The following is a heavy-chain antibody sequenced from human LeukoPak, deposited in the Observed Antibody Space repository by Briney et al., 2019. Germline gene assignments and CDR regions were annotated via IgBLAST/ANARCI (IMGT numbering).Heavy chain of an antibody. CDR1: GFTFSSYE. D-gene: IGHD6-19*01. CDR3: ARTKWLEAIDY. Sequence: GGSLRLSCAASGFTFSSYEMNWVRQAPGKGLEWVSYISSSGSTIYYADSVKGRFSISRDNAKNSLYLQMNSLRAEDTAVYYCARTKWLEAIDYWGQGTLVTVSS. CDR2: ISSSGSTI. J-gene: IGHJ4*02. V-gene: IGHV3-48*03.